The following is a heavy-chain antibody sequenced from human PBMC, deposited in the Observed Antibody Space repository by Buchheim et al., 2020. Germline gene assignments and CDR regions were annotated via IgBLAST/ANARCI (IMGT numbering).Heavy chain of an antibody. Sequence: EVQLVESGGGLVQPGGSLKLSCAASGFTFSGSAMHWVRQASGKGLEWVGRIRSKANSYATAYAASVKGRFTISRDDSKNTAYLQMNSLKTEDTAVYYCTRALTLTRSKLNWTAFDYWGQGTL. V-gene: IGHV3-73*01. J-gene: IGHJ4*02. CDR1: GFTFSGSA. CDR3: TRALTLTRSKLNWTAFDY. D-gene: IGHD1-20*01. CDR2: IRSKANSYAT.